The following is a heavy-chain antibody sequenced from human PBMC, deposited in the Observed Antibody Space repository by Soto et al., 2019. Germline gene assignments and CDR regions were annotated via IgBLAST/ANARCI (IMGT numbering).Heavy chain of an antibody. CDR3: ARGRADSSGYYYSPGRYFDY. D-gene: IGHD3-22*01. CDR1: GGSISSGGYS. V-gene: IGHV4-30-2*01. Sequence: PSETLSLTCAVSGGSISSGGYSWSWIRQPPGKGLEWIGYIYHSGSTYYNPSLKSRVTISVDRSKNQFSLKLSSVTAADTAVYYCARGRADSSGYYYSPGRYFDYWGQGTLVTVSS. J-gene: IGHJ4*02. CDR2: IYHSGST.